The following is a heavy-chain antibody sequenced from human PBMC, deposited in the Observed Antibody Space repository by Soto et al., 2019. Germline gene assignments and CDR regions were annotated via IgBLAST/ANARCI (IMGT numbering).Heavy chain of an antibody. V-gene: IGHV3-23*01. CDR2: FSAGGRA. Sequence: EVQLLESGGGLVQPGGSLRLSCEASGFSFSNYALSWVRQSPGKGLEWVSTFSAGGRAYYADSVKGRFTIAKDTSKNTLPLQASSLRAEDTAVYYCAKESMPEHYGDTLFDYWGQGTLVTVSS. CDR1: GFSFSNYA. D-gene: IGHD4-17*01. J-gene: IGHJ4*02. CDR3: AKESMPEHYGDTLFDY.